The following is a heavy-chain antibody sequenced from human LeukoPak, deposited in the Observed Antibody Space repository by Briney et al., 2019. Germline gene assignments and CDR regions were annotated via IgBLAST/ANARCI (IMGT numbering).Heavy chain of an antibody. Sequence: PGGSLRLSCAASGFTFDDYAMHWVRQASGKGLEWVSLISGDGSTYYADSVKGRFTISRDNSKNSLYLQMNSLRTEDTALYYCAKDITAGGVVVTSYFDYWGQGTLVTVSS. V-gene: IGHV3-43*02. CDR1: GFTFDDYA. J-gene: IGHJ4*02. CDR3: AKDITAGGVVVTSYFDY. D-gene: IGHD3-22*01. CDR2: ISGDGST.